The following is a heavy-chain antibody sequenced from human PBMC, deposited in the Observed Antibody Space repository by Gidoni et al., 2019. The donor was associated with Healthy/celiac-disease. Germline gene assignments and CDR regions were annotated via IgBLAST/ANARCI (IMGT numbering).Heavy chain of an antibody. CDR1: GYTFTSYG. V-gene: IGHV1-18*01. CDR3: ARDPRGGYGSGSLSPYYYYYYGMDV. Sequence: QVQLVQSGAEVKKPGASVKVSCKASGYTFTSYGISWVRQAPGQGLEWMGWISAYNGNTNYAQKLQGRVTMTTDTSTSTAYMELRSLRSDDTAVYYCARDPRGGYGSGSLSPYYYYYYGMDVWGQGTTVTVSS. D-gene: IGHD3-10*01. CDR2: ISAYNGNT. J-gene: IGHJ6*02.